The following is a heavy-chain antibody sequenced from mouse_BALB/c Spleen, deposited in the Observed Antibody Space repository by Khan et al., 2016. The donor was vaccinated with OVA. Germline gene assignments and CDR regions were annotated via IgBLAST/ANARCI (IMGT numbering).Heavy chain of an antibody. J-gene: IGHJ4*01. Sequence: DLVKPGASVKLSCKASGYTFTSYWINWIKQRPGQGLEWIGRIAPGSGSSYYNEMFKGKATLTVDTSSRTAYIQLSSLSSEDSAVYCCARENYYGSSRYAMDYWGQGTSVTVSS. CDR3: ARENYYGSSRYAMDY. CDR2: IAPGSGSS. V-gene: IGHV1S41*01. CDR1: GYTFTSYW. D-gene: IGHD1-1*01.